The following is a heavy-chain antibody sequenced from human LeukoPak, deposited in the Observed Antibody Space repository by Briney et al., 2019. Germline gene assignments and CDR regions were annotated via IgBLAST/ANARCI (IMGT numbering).Heavy chain of an antibody. Sequence: PGGSLRLSCAASGFTFSSYAMSWVRQAPGKGLEWVSAISGGGGSTYYADSVKGRFTISRDNSKNTLYLQMDSLRAEDTAVYYCAKRCRDAYDAEEYYFDYWGQGTLVTVSS. J-gene: IGHJ4*02. CDR1: GFTFSSYA. CDR2: ISGGGGST. CDR3: AKRCRDAYDAEEYYFDY. V-gene: IGHV3-23*01. D-gene: IGHD5-24*01.